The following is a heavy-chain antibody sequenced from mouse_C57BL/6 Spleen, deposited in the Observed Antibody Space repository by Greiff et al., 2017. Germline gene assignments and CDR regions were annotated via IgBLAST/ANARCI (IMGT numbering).Heavy chain of an antibody. D-gene: IGHD2-4*01. CDR1: GFTFNTYA. CDR3: VRAFYYDYDGLAY. Sequence: EVQLVESGGGLVQPKGSLKLSCAASGFTFNTYAMHWVRQAPGKGLEWVARLRSKSSNYATYYADSVKDRFTISRDDSQSMLYLQMNNLKTEDTAMYYCVRAFYYDYDGLAYWGQGTLVTVSA. V-gene: IGHV10-3*01. J-gene: IGHJ3*01. CDR2: LRSKSSNYAT.